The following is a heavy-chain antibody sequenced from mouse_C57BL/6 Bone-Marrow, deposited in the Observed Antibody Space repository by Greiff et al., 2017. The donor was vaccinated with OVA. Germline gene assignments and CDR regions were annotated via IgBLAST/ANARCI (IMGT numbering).Heavy chain of an antibody. CDR2: ISSGSSTI. D-gene: IGHD4-1*01. J-gene: IGHJ2*01. CDR1: GFTFSDYG. Sequence: EVKLVESGGGLVKPGGSLKLSCAASGFTFSDYGMHWVRQAPEKGLEWVAYISSGSSTIYYADTVKGRFTISRDNAKNTLFLQMTSLRSEDTDMYYCARNNGDIGYYFDYWGQGTTLTVSS. V-gene: IGHV5-17*01. CDR3: ARNNGDIGYYFDY.